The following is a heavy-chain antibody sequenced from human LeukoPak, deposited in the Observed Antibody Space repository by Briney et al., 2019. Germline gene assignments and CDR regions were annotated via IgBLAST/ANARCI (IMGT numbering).Heavy chain of an antibody. Sequence: GRSLRLSCAASGFTFSIYGMHWVRQAPGKGLEWVALISYDGINEYYADSVKGRFTVSRDNSKDTLYLQMNSLRAEDTAVYYCATAQGKQAEYFQHWGQGTLVTVSS. CDR2: ISYDGINE. V-gene: IGHV3-30*03. CDR1: GFTFSIYG. CDR3: ATAQGKQAEYFQH. J-gene: IGHJ1*01.